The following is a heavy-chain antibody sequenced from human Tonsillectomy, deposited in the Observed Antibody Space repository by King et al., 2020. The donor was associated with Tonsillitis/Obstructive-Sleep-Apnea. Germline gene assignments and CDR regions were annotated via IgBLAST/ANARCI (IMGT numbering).Heavy chain of an antibody. J-gene: IGHJ3*02. V-gene: IGHV4-34*01. CDR1: GGSFSDYF. Sequence: VQLQQWGAGLLKPSETLSLTCAVYGGSFSDYFWSWIRQPPGKGLEWIGEIDHSGSTNYNPSLKSRVTISVDTSKNLFSLKLSSVTAADTAVYYCARASEAFDIWGQGTMVTVSS. CDR3: ARASEAFDI. D-gene: IGHD6-6*01. CDR2: IDHSGST.